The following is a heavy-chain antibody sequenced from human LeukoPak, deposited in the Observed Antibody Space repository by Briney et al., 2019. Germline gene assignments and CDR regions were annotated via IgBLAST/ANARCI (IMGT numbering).Heavy chain of an antibody. J-gene: IGHJ4*02. CDR2: IRSDGSNK. V-gene: IGHV3-30*02. D-gene: IGHD2-2*01. CDR1: GFTFSSYG. Sequence: PGGSLRLSCAASGFTFSSYGMHWVRQAPGKGLEWMAFIRSDGSNKYYADSVKGRFTISRDNSKNTLYLQMNSLRSDDTAVYYCVRDRTKYCSSTSCPLDYWGQGTLVTVSS. CDR3: VRDRTKYCSSTSCPLDY.